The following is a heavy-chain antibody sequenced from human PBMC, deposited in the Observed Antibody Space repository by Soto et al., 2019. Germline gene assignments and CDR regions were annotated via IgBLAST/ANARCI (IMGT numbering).Heavy chain of an antibody. CDR1: GGSISSSSYY. CDR2: IYYSGST. V-gene: IGHV4-39*01. D-gene: IGHD3-10*01. CDR3: ARPRITMVRGVIMHDYGMDV. J-gene: IGHJ6*02. Sequence: KSSETLSLTCTVSGGSISSSSYYWGWIRQPPGKGLEWIGSIYYSGSTYYNPSLKSRVTISVDTSKNQFSLKLSSVTAADTAVYYCARPRITMVRGVIMHDYGMDVWGQGTTVTVSS.